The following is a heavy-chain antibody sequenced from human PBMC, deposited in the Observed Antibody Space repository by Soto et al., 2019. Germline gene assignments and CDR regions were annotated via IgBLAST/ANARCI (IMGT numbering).Heavy chain of an antibody. J-gene: IGHJ6*02. V-gene: IGHV1-3*01. D-gene: IGHD3-10*01. CDR1: GYTFTTYP. Sequence: QVQLVQSGAEVKKPGASVRVSCKASGYTFTTYPIHWVRQAPGQGLEWMGWIDAGNGYTKSSQRFLGRLTITRDTSATTAYMELSSLRSEDTAVYYCTAWFGEFFYTMDVWGQGTTVTVSS. CDR2: IDAGNGYT. CDR3: TAWFGEFFYTMDV.